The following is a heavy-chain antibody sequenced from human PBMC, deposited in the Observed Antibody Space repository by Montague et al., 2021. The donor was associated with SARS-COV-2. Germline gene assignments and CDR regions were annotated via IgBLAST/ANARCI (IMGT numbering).Heavy chain of an antibody. Sequence: SETLSLTCTVSGVSVTDYYWSWIRQPPGKGLEWVGDVLYYKGTNFNSSLTIQIALSVYTYKYQISLRLTSVTAAATAFYYCYSHPHYDGLNGPPDFWDQGTLVTVSS. CDR3: YSHPHYDGLNGPPDF. V-gene: IGHV4-59*08. CDR1: GVSVTDYY. CDR2: VLYYKGT. J-gene: IGHJ4*02. D-gene: IGHD3-16*01.